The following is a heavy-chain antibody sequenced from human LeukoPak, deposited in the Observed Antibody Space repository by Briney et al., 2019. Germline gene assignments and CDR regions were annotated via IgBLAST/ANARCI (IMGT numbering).Heavy chain of an antibody. CDR2: IFHSGST. V-gene: IGHV4-4*07. J-gene: IGHJ5*02. CDR1: GGSISGYY. D-gene: IGHD6-19*01. CDR3: ARSRIVLADSLDP. Sequence: SETLSLTCTVSGGSISGYYWNWIRQPAGKGLEWIGRIFHSGSTSYNPSLNSRVTMSVDTSKNQFSLKLSSVTAPDTAVYYCARSRIVLADSLDPWGQGTLVTVSS.